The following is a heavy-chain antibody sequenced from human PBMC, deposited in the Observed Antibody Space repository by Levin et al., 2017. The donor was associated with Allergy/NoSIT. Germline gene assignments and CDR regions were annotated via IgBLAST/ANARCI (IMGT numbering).Heavy chain of an antibody. J-gene: IGHJ3*02. D-gene: IGHD1-14*01. V-gene: IGHV3-30-3*01. CDR3: AGLREIGNPDAFDI. Sequence: PGGSLRLSCAASGFTFSSYAMHWVRQAPGKGLEWVAVISYDGSNKYYADSVKGRFTISRDNSKNTLYLQMNSLRAEDTAVYYCAGLREIGNPDAFDIWGQGTMVTVSS. CDR1: GFTFSSYA. CDR2: ISYDGSNK.